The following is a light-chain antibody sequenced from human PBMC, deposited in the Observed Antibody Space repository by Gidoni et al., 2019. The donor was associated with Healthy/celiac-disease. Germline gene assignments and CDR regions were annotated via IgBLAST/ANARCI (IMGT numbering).Light chain of an antibody. CDR3: QQRSNWPT. CDR2: DAS. J-gene: IGKJ2*01. V-gene: IGKV3-11*01. Sequence: ELVLTQSPATLSLSPGETATLSCRASQSVSSYLAWYQQKPGQAPRLLIYDASNRATGTPARFSGSGSGTDFTLTISSLEPEDFAVYYCQQRSNWPTFGQGTKLEIK. CDR1: QSVSSY.